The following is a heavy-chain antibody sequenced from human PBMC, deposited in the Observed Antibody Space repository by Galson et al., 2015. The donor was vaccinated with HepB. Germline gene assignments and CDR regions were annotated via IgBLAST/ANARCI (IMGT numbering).Heavy chain of an antibody. CDR3: ARGRLRLGEEFDY. V-gene: IGHV4-4*02. J-gene: IGHJ4*02. CDR1: GGSISSSNW. Sequence: SETLSLTCTVSGGSISSSNWWSWVRQPPGKGLEWIGEIYHSGSTNYNPSLKSRVTISVDESKNQFSLKLSSVTAADTAVYYCARGRLRLGEEFDYWGQGALVTVSS. CDR2: IYHSGST. D-gene: IGHD3-16*01.